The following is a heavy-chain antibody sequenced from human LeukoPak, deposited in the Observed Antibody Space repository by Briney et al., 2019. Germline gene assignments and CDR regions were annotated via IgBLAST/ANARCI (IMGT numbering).Heavy chain of an antibody. CDR2: ISAYNGNT. Sequence: ASVKVSCKASGYTFTSYGISWVRQAPGQGLEWMGWISAYNGNTNYAQKLQGRVTMTTDTSTSTAYMELRSLISDDTAVYYCARNGGYDILTGYDFDYWGQGTLVTVSS. D-gene: IGHD3-9*01. V-gene: IGHV1-18*04. CDR1: GYTFTSYG. CDR3: ARNGGYDILTGYDFDY. J-gene: IGHJ4*02.